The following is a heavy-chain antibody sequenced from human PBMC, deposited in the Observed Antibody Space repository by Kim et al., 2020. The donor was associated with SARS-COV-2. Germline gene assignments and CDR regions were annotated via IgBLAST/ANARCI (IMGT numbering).Heavy chain of an antibody. CDR2: ISANFGTT. J-gene: IGHJ4*03. CDR1: GYTFSSYA. Sequence: ASVKVSCKASGYTFSSYAISWVRQAPGQGLEWMGGISANFGTTNYAQKLQGRVTMTTDTSTSTAYMELRSLRSDDTAVYYCARDCDYVDYCGHGTPVTVSS. V-gene: IGHV1-18*04. CDR3: ARDCDYVDY.